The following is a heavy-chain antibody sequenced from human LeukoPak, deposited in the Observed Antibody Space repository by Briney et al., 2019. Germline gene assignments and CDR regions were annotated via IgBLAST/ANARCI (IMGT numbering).Heavy chain of an antibody. D-gene: IGHD3-16*01. V-gene: IGHV1-69*04. CDR3: ARFTLAFDI. CDR2: IIPILGIA. Sequence: SVTVSCKASGGTLSSYAISWVRQAPGQGLEWMGRIIPILGIANYAQKFQGRVTITADKSTSTAYMELSSLRSEDTAVYYCARFTLAFDIWGQGTMVTVSS. J-gene: IGHJ3*02. CDR1: GGTLSSYA.